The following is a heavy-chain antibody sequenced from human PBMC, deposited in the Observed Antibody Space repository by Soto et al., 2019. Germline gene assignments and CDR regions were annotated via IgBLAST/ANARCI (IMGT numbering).Heavy chain of an antibody. Sequence: ASVKVSCKASGYTFTSYDINWVRQATGQGLEWMGWMNPNSGNTGYAQKFQGRVTMTRNTSISTAYMELSSLRSEDTAVYYCARPIPATSKPIFHHWGQGTLVTVSS. CDR1: GYTFTSYD. CDR3: ARPIPATSKPIFHH. D-gene: IGHD2-2*01. CDR2: MNPNSGNT. J-gene: IGHJ1*01. V-gene: IGHV1-8*01.